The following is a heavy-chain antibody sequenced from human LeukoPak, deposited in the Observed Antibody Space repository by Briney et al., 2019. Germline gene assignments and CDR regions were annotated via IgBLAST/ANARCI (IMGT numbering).Heavy chain of an antibody. V-gene: IGHV3-9*01. CDR1: GFTFDDYA. CDR2: ISWNSGSI. CDR3: AKGDDKVPNYYDSSGSGAFDI. D-gene: IGHD3-22*01. J-gene: IGHJ3*02. Sequence: PGRSLRLSCAASGFTFDDYAMHWVRQAPGKGLEWVSGISWNSGSIGYADSVKGRFTISRDNAKNSLYLQMNSLRAEDTALYYCAKGDDKVPNYYDSSGSGAFDIWGQGTMVTVSS.